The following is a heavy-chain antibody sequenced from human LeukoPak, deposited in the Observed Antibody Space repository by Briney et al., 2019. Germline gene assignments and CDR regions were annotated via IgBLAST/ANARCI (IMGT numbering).Heavy chain of an antibody. V-gene: IGHV3-11*01. CDR3: ASLVATLLEYYFDY. CDR2: ISSSGSTI. D-gene: IGHD5-12*01. CDR1: GFTFSDYY. Sequence: GGSLRLSCAASGFTFSDYYMSWIRQAPGKGLEWVSYISSSGSTIYYADSVKGRFTISRDNAKNSLYLQMNSPRAEDTAVYYCASLVATLLEYYFDYWGQGTLVTVSS. J-gene: IGHJ4*02.